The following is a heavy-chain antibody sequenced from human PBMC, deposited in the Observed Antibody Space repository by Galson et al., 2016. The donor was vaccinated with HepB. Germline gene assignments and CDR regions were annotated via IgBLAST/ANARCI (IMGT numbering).Heavy chain of an antibody. CDR2: IYHTGTS. CDR3: ARASIVPGARLVFDS. D-gene: IGHD2-2*01. Sequence: SETLSLTCAVSGASVNSSNWWTWVRQAPGTGLERIGEIYHTGTSNNNPSLLSRFTMSIDSSRNHFSLNLNSVTAADTAGYYCARASIVPGARLVFDSWGQGILVTVSS. V-gene: IGHV4-4*02. J-gene: IGHJ5*01. CDR1: GASVNSSNW.